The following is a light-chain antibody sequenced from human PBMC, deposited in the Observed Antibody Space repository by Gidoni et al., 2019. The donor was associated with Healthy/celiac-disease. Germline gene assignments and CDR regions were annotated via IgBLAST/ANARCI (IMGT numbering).Light chain of an antibody. CDR2: AAS. J-gene: IGKJ2*01. V-gene: IGKV1-39*01. Sequence: DIQMTQSPSSLSASVGDRATITCRASQSISSYLNWYQQKPGKAPKLLIYAASSLQSGVPSRFSGSGSGTDFTLTISSLQPEDFATYYCQQSYSTPYTFGHXTKLEIK. CDR1: QSISSY. CDR3: QQSYSTPYT.